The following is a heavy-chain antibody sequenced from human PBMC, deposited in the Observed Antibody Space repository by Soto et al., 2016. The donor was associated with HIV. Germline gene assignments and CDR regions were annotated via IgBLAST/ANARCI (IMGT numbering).Heavy chain of an antibody. D-gene: IGHD3-3*01. V-gene: IGHV3-74*01. Sequence: EVQLVESGGGLVQPGGSLRLSCAASGFNFSSYWMHWVRQAPGKGLMWVSRINSDGSNTRYADSVKGRFTISRDNAKNTLYLQTNSLRADDTAVYYCARDRSFWSGSLYYWGQGTLVTVSS. CDR2: INSDGSNT. J-gene: IGHJ4*02. CDR3: ARDRSFWSGSLYY. CDR1: GFNFSSYW.